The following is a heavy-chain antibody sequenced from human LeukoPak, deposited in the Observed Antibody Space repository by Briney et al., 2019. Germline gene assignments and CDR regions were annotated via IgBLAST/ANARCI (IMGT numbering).Heavy chain of an antibody. V-gene: IGHV3-23*01. D-gene: IGHD2-21*01. CDR2: ISGSGGST. CDR1: GFTFSSYA. J-gene: IGHJ4*02. Sequence: GGSLRLSCAASGFTFSSYAMSWVRQAPGKGLEWVSAISGSGGSTYYADSVKGRFTISRDNSKSTLYLQMNSLRAEDTAVYYCAKENIVVVIAPQYYFDYWGQGTLVTVSS. CDR3: AKENIVVVIAPQYYFDY.